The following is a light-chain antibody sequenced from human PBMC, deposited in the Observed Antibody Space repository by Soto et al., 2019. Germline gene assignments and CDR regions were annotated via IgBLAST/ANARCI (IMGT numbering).Light chain of an antibody. V-gene: IGKV3-20*01. CDR1: QSVAKNY. CDR3: HQYADYPQT. Sequence: EIVLTQSPGTLSLSPGERATLSCRASQSVAKNYLAWYQQEPGQAPRLLIYGPSSRATGIPDRFSGSGSGTDLTLTISRLEPEDFAVYSCHQYADYPQTFGQGTKVEIK. J-gene: IGKJ1*01. CDR2: GPS.